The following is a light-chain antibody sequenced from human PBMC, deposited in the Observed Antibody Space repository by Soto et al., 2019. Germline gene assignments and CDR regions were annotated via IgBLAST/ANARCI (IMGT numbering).Light chain of an antibody. Sequence: DIQMTQSPSSLSASVGDRVTITCRASQGIRSYLAWYQQKPGKVPELLICGASTLQSGVPSRFSGSGSGTDFTLTIRSLQPEDVATYYCQKYNNVPWTFGQGTKVEI. CDR1: QGIRSY. V-gene: IGKV1-27*01. J-gene: IGKJ1*01. CDR2: GAS. CDR3: QKYNNVPWT.